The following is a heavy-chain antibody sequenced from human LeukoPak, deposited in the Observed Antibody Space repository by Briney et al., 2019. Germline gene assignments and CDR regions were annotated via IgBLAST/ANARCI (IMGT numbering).Heavy chain of an antibody. CDR2: IKQDGSEK. V-gene: IGHV3-7*01. CDR3: ARARYADY. D-gene: IGHD3-9*01. Sequence: GSLRLSCAASGFTFTSYSMSWVRQAPGKGLEWVANIKQDGSEKYYVDSVKGRFTISRDNAKNSLYLQMNSLRAEDTAVYYCARARYADYWGQGTLVTVSS. CDR1: GFTFTSYS. J-gene: IGHJ4*02.